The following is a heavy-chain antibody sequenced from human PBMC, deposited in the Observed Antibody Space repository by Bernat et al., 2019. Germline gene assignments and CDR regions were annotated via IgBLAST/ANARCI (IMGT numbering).Heavy chain of an antibody. Sequence: EVQLVESGGGLVQPGGSLGLSCAASGFTFSSYDMHWVRQATGKGLEWVSAIGTAGDPYYPGSVKGRFTISRENAKNSLYLQMNSLRAGDTAVYYCARGLSRYCSSTSCYESLYYYYMDVWGKGTTVTVSS. V-gene: IGHV3-13*05. D-gene: IGHD2-2*01. J-gene: IGHJ6*03. CDR1: GFTFSSYD. CDR3: ARGLSRYCSSTSCYESLYYYYMDV. CDR2: IGTAGDP.